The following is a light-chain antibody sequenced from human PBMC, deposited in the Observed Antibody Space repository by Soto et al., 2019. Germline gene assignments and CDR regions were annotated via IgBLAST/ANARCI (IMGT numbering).Light chain of an antibody. CDR2: EVT. CDR1: SSDAGGYNY. J-gene: IGLJ3*02. Sequence: QSALTQPASVSGSPGQSITISCTGTSSDAGGYNYVSWYQQHPGKGPKLMIYEVTNRPSGVSNRFSGSKSGNTASLTISGLQADDETDYYCSSYTSSSTLLFGGGTKVTVL. CDR3: SSYTSSSTLL. V-gene: IGLV2-14*01.